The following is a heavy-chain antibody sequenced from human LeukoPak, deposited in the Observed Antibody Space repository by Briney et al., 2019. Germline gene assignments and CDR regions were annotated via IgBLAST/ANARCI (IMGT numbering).Heavy chain of an antibody. Sequence: SVKVSCKASGGTFSSYAISWVRQAPGQGLEWMGRIIPIFGTANCAQKFQGRVTITTDESTSTAYMELSSLRSEDTAVYYCASRFWSSGWYRDAFDIWGQGTMVTVSS. CDR2: IIPIFGTA. J-gene: IGHJ3*02. V-gene: IGHV1-69*05. CDR3: ASRFWSSGWYRDAFDI. D-gene: IGHD6-19*01. CDR1: GGTFSSYA.